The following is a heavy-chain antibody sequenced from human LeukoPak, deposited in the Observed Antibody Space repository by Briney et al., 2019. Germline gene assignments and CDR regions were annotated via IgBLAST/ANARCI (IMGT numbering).Heavy chain of an antibody. CDR3: VRGGIGYDSDY. D-gene: IGHD5-12*01. CDR2: IRHSGNT. J-gene: IGHJ4*02. V-gene: IGHV4-30-2*01. CDR1: AGSVTSGDYY. Sequence: SQTLSLTCTVSAGSVTSGDYYCSWIRQPPGKGLEWVGYIRHSGNTYYNPSLKSRVTISADRSKNQFSLKLTFVTAADTAVYYCVRGGIGYDSDYWGQGTLVTVSS.